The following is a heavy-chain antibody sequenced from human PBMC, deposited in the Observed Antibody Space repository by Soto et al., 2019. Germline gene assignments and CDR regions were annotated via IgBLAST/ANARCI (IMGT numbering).Heavy chain of an antibody. V-gene: IGHV3-7*03. CDR1: GFTFSSYW. D-gene: IGHD3-22*01. J-gene: IGHJ4*02. CDR2: IKQDGSEK. Sequence: EVQLVESGGGLVQPGGSLRLSCAASGFTFSSYWMSWVRQAPGKGLEWVANIKQDGSEKYYVDSVKGRSTISRDNAKNSLYLQMNSLRAEDTAVYYCARATGVITLDYWGQGTLVTVSS. CDR3: ARATGVITLDY.